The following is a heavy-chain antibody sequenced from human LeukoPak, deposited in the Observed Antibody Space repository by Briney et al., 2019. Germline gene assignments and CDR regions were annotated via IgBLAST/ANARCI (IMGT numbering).Heavy chain of an antibody. CDR2: IRYDGSNK. CDR3: AKDRLYYYGSGSYNRYYYYYMDV. D-gene: IGHD3-10*01. Sequence: GGSLRLSCAASGFTFSSYGMHWVRQAPGKGLEWVAFIRYDGSNKYYADSVNGRFTTSRDNSKNTLYLQMNSLRAEDTAVYYCAKDRLYYYGSGSYNRYYYYYMDVWGKGTTVTVSS. V-gene: IGHV3-30*02. CDR1: GFTFSSYG. J-gene: IGHJ6*03.